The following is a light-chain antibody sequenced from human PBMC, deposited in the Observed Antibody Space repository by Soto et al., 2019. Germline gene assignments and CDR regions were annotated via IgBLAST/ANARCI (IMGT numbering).Light chain of an antibody. CDR2: DDA. Sequence: SYELTQPPSVSVAPGQTARITCAGHKIGSKSVHWYQQRPGQAPVLVVYDDADRPSGIPERFSGSNSGNTATLTITRVEAGDEADYYCHVWDNSDLSLFGGGTKVTVL. CDR3: HVWDNSDLSL. V-gene: IGLV3-21*02. CDR1: KIGSKS. J-gene: IGLJ2*01.